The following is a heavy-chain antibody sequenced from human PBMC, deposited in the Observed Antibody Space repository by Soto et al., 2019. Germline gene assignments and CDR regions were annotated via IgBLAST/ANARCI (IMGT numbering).Heavy chain of an antibody. D-gene: IGHD1-26*01. Sequence: GESLKISCAASGFTFSSYAMHWVRQAPGKGLEWVAVISYDGSNKYYADSVKGRFTISRDNSKNTLYLQMNSLRAEDTAVYYCAREISGSYLDYWGQGTLVTVSS. J-gene: IGHJ4*02. V-gene: IGHV3-30*04. CDR1: GFTFSSYA. CDR2: ISYDGSNK. CDR3: AREISGSYLDY.